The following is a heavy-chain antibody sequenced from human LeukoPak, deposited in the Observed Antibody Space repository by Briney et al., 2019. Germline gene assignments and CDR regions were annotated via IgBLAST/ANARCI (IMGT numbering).Heavy chain of an antibody. D-gene: IGHD2-2*02. CDR3: AKDSLTYCSSTSCYMGGLDY. J-gene: IGHJ4*02. Sequence: PGGSLRLSCAVSGFTFSSYGMHWVRQAPGKGLEWVAFIRYDGSNKYYADSVKGRFTISRDNSKNTLYLQMNSLRAEDTAVYYCAKDSLTYCSSTSCYMGGLDYWGQGTLVTVSS. CDR2: IRYDGSNK. V-gene: IGHV3-30*02. CDR1: GFTFSSYG.